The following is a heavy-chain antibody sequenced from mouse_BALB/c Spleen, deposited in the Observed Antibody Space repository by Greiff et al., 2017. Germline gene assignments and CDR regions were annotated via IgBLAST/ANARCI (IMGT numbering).Heavy chain of an antibody. V-gene: IGHV5-9-4*01. CDR1: GFTFSSYA. Sequence: EVMLVESGGGLVKPGGSLKLSCAASGFTFSSYAMSWVRQSPEKRLEWVAEISSGGSYTYYPDTVTGRFTISRDNAKNTLYLEMSSLRSEDTAMYYCARDLCDGYPYYAMDYWGQGTSVTVSS. D-gene: IGHD2-3*01. CDR2: ISSGGSYT. J-gene: IGHJ4*01. CDR3: ARDLCDGYPYYAMDY.